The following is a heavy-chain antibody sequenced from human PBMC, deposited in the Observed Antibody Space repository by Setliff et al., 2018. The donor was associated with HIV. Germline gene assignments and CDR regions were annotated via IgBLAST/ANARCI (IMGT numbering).Heavy chain of an antibody. CDR2: IYNSAST. Sequence: PSETLSLTCTVSGGSISTSYWNWIRQPPGKGLEWIAYIYNSASTNYNPSLKSRVTISVDTSKNQFSLKLSSVTAADTAVYYCARHSPSDYWGQGTLVTVSS. V-gene: IGHV4-59*08. CDR3: ARHSPSDY. J-gene: IGHJ4*02. CDR1: GGSISTSY.